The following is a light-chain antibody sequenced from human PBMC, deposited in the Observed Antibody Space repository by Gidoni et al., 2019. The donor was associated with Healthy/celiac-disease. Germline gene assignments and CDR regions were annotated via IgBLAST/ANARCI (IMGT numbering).Light chain of an antibody. CDR1: QGISSS. V-gene: IGKV1-9*01. CDR2: AAS. CDR3: QQLNSYPQT. J-gene: IGKJ2*01. Sequence: KLTQSPSSLSASVGDRVTITCRASQGISSSLAWYQQKPGKAPKLLIYAASTLQRGVPSRFSASGSGTDFTLTISSLQPEDFATYSCQQLNSYPQTFGQGTKLEIK.